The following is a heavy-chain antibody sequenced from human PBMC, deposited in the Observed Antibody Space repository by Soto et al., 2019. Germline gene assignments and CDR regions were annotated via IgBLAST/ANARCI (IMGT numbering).Heavy chain of an antibody. V-gene: IGHV3-15*01. Sequence: PRRSLRLSCAASGLILSDVWMTWVRQAPGKGLEWVGRIKTKPDDGTIDHAAPVRGRFTISRDDSNGTAYLQMNSLKTEDAAVYYCTRIKEWLIRRRFLYYCMDVWGQGTSVTV. D-gene: IGHD6-19*01. CDR2: IKTKPDDGTI. CDR3: TRIKEWLIRRRFLYYCMDV. J-gene: IGHJ6*02. CDR1: GLILSDVW.